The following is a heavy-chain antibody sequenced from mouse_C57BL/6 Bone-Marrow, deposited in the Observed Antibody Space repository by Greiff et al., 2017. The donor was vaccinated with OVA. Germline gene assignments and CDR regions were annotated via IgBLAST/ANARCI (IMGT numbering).Heavy chain of an antibody. CDR2: IWSGGST. V-gene: IGHV2-2*01. Sequence: VQLVESGPGLVQPSQSLSITCTVSGFSLTSYGVHWVRQSPGKGLEWLGVIWSGGSTDYNAAFISRLSISKDNSKSQVFCKMNSLHADDTSIYYCARSYDFYAMDYWGQGTSVTVSS. J-gene: IGHJ4*01. CDR1: GFSLTSYG. D-gene: IGHD1-1*02. CDR3: ARSYDFYAMDY.